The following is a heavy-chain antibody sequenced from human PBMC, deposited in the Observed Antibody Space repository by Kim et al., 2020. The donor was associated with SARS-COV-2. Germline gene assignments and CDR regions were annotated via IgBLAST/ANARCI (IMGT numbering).Heavy chain of an antibody. D-gene: IGHD6-19*01. CDR2: FDPEDGET. V-gene: IGHV1-24*01. CDR3: AVSTAVAGTPGQYYYYYGMDV. Sequence: ASVKVSCKVSGYTLIELSMHWVRQAPGKGLEWMGGFDPEDGETIYAQKFQGRVTMTEDTSTVTAYMELSSLRSEDTAVYYCAVSTAVAGTPGQYYYYYGMDVWGQGTTVTVSS. J-gene: IGHJ6*02. CDR1: GYTLIELS.